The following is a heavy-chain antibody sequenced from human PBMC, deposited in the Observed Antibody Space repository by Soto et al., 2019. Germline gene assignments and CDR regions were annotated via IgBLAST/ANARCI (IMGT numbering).Heavy chain of an antibody. D-gene: IGHD6-13*01. V-gene: IGHV3-30*18. CDR2: ISHDGGAT. CDR1: GFTFSTSG. CDR3: AKDWGSSGWYTGFDP. J-gene: IGHJ5*02. Sequence: QVQLVESGGGVVQSGRSLRLSCAASGFTFSTSGMHWIRQAPGKGLEWVAMISHDGGATYYVDSVKGRFTISRDTDKNTLHLQMDSLRPEGTATYYCAKDWGSSGWYTGFDPWGQGTLVTV.